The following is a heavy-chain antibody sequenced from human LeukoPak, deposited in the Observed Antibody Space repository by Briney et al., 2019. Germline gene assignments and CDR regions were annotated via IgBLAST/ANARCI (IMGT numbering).Heavy chain of an antibody. Sequence: GGSLRLSCVASGFTFSTYAMHWVRQAPGVGLEYVSAISCNGGSTYYADSVKGRFTISRDNSKNTLYLQMGSLRAEDTAVYYCARDRGRPPYYYYYTDVWGKGTTVTVSS. CDR3: ARDRGRPPYYYYYTDV. J-gene: IGHJ6*03. CDR1: GFTFSTYA. CDR2: ISCNGGST. V-gene: IGHV3-64*02.